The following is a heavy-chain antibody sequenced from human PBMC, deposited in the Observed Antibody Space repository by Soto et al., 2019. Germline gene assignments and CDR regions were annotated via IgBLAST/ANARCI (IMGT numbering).Heavy chain of an antibody. D-gene: IGHD1-26*01. J-gene: IGHJ4*02. V-gene: IGHV4-31*02. CDR2: IFYSGST. CDR3: AREAGSGDYFDY. Sequence: WTWIRQHPGKGLEWIGYIFYSGSTFHNPSLKSRVTISVDTSKNQFSLELSSVTAADPAVYYCAREAGSGDYFDYWGQGTLVTVSS.